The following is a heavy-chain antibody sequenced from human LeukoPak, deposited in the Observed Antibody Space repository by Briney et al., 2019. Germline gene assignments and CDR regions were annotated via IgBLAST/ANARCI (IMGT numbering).Heavy chain of an antibody. D-gene: IGHD1-26*01. CDR1: GGSISSSSYY. J-gene: IGHJ4*02. V-gene: IGHV4-39*01. CDR2: IDYSGST. Sequence: RPSETLSLTCTVFGGSISSSSYYWGWIRQPPGKGLEWIGSIDYSGSTSYNPSLKSRVTISVDTSKNQCSLKLSSVTAADTAVYYCARHLVGATLGHFDYWGQGTLVTVSS. CDR3: ARHLVGATLGHFDY.